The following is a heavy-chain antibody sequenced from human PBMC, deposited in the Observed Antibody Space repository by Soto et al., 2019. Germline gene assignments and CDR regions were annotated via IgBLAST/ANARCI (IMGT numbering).Heavy chain of an antibody. CDR3: AGSSSSWLYYYYYYGMDV. J-gene: IGHJ6*02. V-gene: IGHV4-39*01. Sequence: PLETLCLTCTVSGGSISSSSCYWGWIRQPPGKGLEWIGSIYYSGSTYYNPSLKSRVTISVDTSKNQFSLKLSSVTAADTAVYYCAGSSSSWLYYYYYYGMDVWGQGTTVTVSS. CDR1: GGSISSSSCY. D-gene: IGHD6-13*01. CDR2: IYYSGST.